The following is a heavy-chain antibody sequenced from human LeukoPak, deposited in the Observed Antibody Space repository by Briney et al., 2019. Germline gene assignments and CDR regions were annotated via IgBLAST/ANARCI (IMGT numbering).Heavy chain of an antibody. J-gene: IGHJ4*02. V-gene: IGHV4-4*08. Sequence: SETLSLTCTVSGGSISSYYWSWIRQPPGKGLEWIGYIYTSGSTNYNPSLKSRVTISVDTSKNQFSLKLSSVTAADTAVYYCARDPGIAAAGTVDYFDYWGQGTLVTVSS. CDR2: IYTSGST. CDR1: GGSISSYY. D-gene: IGHD6-13*01. CDR3: ARDPGIAAAGTVDYFDY.